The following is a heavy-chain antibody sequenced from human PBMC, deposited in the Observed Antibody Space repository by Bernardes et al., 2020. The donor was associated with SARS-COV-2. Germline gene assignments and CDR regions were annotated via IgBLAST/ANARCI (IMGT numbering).Heavy chain of an antibody. CDR2: ISGSGGST. V-gene: IGHV3-23*01. CDR1: GFTFSSSA. Sequence: GGSLRLSCAASGFTFSSSAMSWVRQAPGKGLEWVSAISGSGGSTYYADSVKGRFTISRDNSKNTLYLQMNSLRAEDTAVYYCAKDFLAAGYYYYGMDVWGQGTTVTVSS. J-gene: IGHJ6*02. D-gene: IGHD6-13*01. CDR3: AKDFLAAGYYYYGMDV.